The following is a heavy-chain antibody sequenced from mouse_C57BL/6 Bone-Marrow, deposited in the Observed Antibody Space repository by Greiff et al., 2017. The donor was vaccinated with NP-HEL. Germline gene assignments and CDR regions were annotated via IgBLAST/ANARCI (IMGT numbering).Heavy chain of an antibody. D-gene: IGHD2-2*01. V-gene: IGHV1-59*01. J-gene: IGHJ3*01. CDR1: GYTFTSYW. CDR3: TRVSTMVKWFAY. Sequence: QVQLQQPGAELVRPGTSVKLSCKASGYTFTSYWMHWVKQRPGQGLEWIGVIDPSASYTNYNQKFKGKATLTVDTSSHTAYMQISSLTSEDSTVYCCTRVSTMVKWFAYWGQGTLVTVSA. CDR2: IDPSASYT.